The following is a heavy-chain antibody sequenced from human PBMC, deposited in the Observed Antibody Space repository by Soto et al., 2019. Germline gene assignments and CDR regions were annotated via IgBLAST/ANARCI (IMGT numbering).Heavy chain of an antibody. D-gene: IGHD2-15*01. J-gene: IGHJ4*02. CDR1: GFTFSSYA. CDR2: VSIGGST. Sequence: GGSLRLSCAASGFTFSSYAMGWVRQGPGKGLEWVAVVSIGGSTHYADSVRGRFTISRDNSKNTLSLQMNSLTAEDTAVYFCAKLRGAGGHFDYWGQGALVTVS. CDR3: AKLRGAGGHFDY. V-gene: IGHV3-23*01.